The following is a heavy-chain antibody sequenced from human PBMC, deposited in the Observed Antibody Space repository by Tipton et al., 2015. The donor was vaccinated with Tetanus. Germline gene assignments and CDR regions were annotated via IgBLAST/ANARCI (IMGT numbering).Heavy chain of an antibody. Sequence: TLSLTCTVSGGSISNTGDYWGWIRQHPGKGLEWIAYIYHSGSTYYNPSLRSRLSISVDTSKNQFPLRLSSVTAADTAVYYCARDRHYCRGGNCYQDWFDPWGQGTLVTVSS. V-gene: IGHV4-31*03. J-gene: IGHJ5*02. D-gene: IGHD2-15*01. CDR2: IYHSGST. CDR3: ARDRHYCRGGNCYQDWFDP. CDR1: GGSISNTGDY.